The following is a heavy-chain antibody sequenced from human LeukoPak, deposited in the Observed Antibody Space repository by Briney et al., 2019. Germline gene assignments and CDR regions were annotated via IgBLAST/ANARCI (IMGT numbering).Heavy chain of an antibody. CDR2: IYYSGST. CDR1: GGSISSSSYY. J-gene: IGHJ6*03. CDR3: ARTRSYYMDV. V-gene: IGHV4-39*01. Sequence: SETLSLTCTVSGGSISSSSYYWGWIRQPPGKGLEWIGSIYYSGSTYYNPSLKSRVTISVDTSKNQFSLKLSSVTAADTAVYYCARTRSYYMDVWGKGTTVTVSS.